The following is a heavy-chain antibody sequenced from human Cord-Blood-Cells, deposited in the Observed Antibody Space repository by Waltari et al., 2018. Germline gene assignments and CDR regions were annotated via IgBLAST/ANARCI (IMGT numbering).Heavy chain of an antibody. CDR1: GGTFSSYA. D-gene: IGHD3-3*01. V-gene: IGHV1-69*01. CDR2: TIPIFGTA. CDR3: AREVVFEPGNYYYCYGMDV. Sequence: QVQLVQSGAEVKKPGSSVKVSCKASGGTFSSYAISWVRQAPGQGLVWMGGTIPIFGTANYAEEFQGRVTITADESTSTAYMELSSLRSEYTAVYYCAREVVFEPGNYYYCYGMDVWGQGTTVTVSS. J-gene: IGHJ6*02.